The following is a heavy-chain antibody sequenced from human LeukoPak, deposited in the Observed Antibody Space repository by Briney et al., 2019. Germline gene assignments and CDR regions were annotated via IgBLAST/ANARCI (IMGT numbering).Heavy chain of an antibody. J-gene: IGHJ4*02. CDR3: ARGRDPRYSSSSHLRY. Sequence: GRSLRLSCAASGFTFSSYAMHWVRQAPGKGLEWVAVISYDGSNKYYADSVKGRFTISRDNSKNTLYLQMNSLRAENTAVYYCARGRDPRYSSSSHLRYWGQGTLVTVSS. D-gene: IGHD6-13*01. CDR1: GFTFSSYA. V-gene: IGHV3-30-3*01. CDR2: ISYDGSNK.